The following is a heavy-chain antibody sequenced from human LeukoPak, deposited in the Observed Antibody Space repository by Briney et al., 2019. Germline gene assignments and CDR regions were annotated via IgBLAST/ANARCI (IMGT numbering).Heavy chain of an antibody. Sequence: GGSLRLSCAASGFTFSSYGMHWVRQAPGKGLEWVAVIRYDGSNKYYADSVKGRFTISRDNSKNTLYLQMNSLRAEDTAVYYCAKDSNDILTDYYYYMDVWGKGTTVTVSS. CDR1: GFTFSSYG. CDR2: IRYDGSNK. CDR3: AKDSNDILTDYYYYMDV. V-gene: IGHV3-30*02. D-gene: IGHD3-9*01. J-gene: IGHJ6*03.